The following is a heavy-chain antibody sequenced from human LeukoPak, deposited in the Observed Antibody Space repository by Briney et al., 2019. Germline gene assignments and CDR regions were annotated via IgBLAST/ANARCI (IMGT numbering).Heavy chain of an antibody. Sequence: KPSETLSLTCTVSGGSITGYYWNWIRQPAGQGLEWLGRVYSSGVGNYNPSLTSRVTMSADTSKNQFSLKLTSLTAADTAVYYCAREEFLHEIDSSGYFVYWGQGTLVTVSS. CDR3: AREEFLHEIDSSGYFVY. D-gene: IGHD3-22*01. J-gene: IGHJ4*02. V-gene: IGHV4-4*07. CDR1: GGSITGYY. CDR2: VYSSGVG.